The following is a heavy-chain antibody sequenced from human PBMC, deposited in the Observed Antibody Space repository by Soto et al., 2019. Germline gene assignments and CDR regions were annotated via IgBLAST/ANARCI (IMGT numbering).Heavy chain of an antibody. J-gene: IGHJ5*02. D-gene: IGHD2-21*02. Sequence: SETLSLTCTVSGGSISSYYWSWIRQPPGKGLEWIGYIYYSGSTNYNPSLKSRVTISVDTSKNQFSLKLSSVTAADTAVYYCAREGDGYGGNSLFPWGQGTLVTVSS. CDR2: IYYSGST. V-gene: IGHV4-59*01. CDR1: GGSISSYY. CDR3: AREGDGYGGNSLFP.